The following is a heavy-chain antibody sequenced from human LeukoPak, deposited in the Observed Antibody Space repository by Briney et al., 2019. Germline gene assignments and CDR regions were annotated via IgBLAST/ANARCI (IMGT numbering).Heavy chain of an antibody. CDR2: INHSGST. CDR1: GGSFSGYY. D-gene: IGHD2-2*01. Sequence: PSETLSLTCAVYGGSFSGYYWSWIRQPPGKGLEWIGEINHSGSTNYNPSLKSRVTISVDTSKNQFSLKLSSVTAADTAVYYCARDLRSMPYYMDVWGKGTTVTVSS. CDR3: ARDLRSMPYYMDV. V-gene: IGHV4-34*01. J-gene: IGHJ6*03.